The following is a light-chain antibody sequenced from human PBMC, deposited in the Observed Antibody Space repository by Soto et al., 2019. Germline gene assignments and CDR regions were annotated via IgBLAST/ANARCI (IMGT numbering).Light chain of an antibody. CDR2: DAS. CDR3: QQYEKLVT. CDR1: QDNRNY. Sequence: DIQMTQSRSALSASTGDRVTITCQASQDNRNYLNWYQHKPGKAPKLLIYDASKLQTGVPSRFRGSGSGTTFTFIISSLQPEDVATYHCQQYEKLVTFGQGTKVEMK. V-gene: IGKV1-33*01. J-gene: IGKJ1*01.